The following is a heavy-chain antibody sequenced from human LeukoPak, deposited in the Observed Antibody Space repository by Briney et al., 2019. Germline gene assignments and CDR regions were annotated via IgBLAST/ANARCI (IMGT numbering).Heavy chain of an antibody. J-gene: IGHJ6*03. D-gene: IGHD3-22*01. CDR2: IRYDGSNK. CDR3: AKDRYYDSSGYPSNYYYYYMDV. Sequence: GGSLRLPCAASGFTFSSYGMHWVRQAPGKGLEWVAFIRYDGSNKYYADSVKGRFTISRYNSKNTLYLQMNSLRAEDTAVYYCAKDRYYDSSGYPSNYYYYYMDVWGKGTTVTVSS. V-gene: IGHV3-30*02. CDR1: GFTFSSYG.